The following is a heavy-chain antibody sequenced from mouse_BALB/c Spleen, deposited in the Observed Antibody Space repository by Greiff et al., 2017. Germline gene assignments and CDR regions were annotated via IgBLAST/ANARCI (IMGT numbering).Heavy chain of an antibody. D-gene: IGHD1-1*02. Sequence: QVQLKESGPGLVAPSQSLSITCTVSGFSLNSHGVHWVRQPPGKGLEWLGVICAGGSTNYNSALMSRLSISKDNSKSQVFLRMNSLHTDDTAMYYCARDGVFWFAYWGQGTLVTVSA. CDR3: ARDGVFWFAY. V-gene: IGHV2-9*02. CDR1: GFSLNSHG. J-gene: IGHJ3*01. CDR2: ICAGGST.